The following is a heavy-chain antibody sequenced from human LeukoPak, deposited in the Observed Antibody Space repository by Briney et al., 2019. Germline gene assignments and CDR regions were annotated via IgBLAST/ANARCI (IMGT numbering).Heavy chain of an antibody. J-gene: IGHJ4*02. D-gene: IGHD2-15*01. V-gene: IGHV3-23*01. CDR3: AKDSPVATR. CDR1: GFTLSSYS. Sequence: PGGSLRLSCAASGFTLSSYSMNWVRQAPGKGLEWVSSITDSGDGTYYADSVKGRFTISRDNSKNMLYLQMNSLRAEDTAVYYCAKDSPVATRWGQGTLVTVSS. CDR2: ITDSGDGT.